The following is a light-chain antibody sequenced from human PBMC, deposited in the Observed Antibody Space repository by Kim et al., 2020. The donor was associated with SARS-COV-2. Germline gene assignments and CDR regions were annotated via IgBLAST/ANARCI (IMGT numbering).Light chain of an antibody. J-gene: IGLJ2*01. CDR3: CSYVGSYIMV. CDR2: DVT. CDR1: YDY. V-gene: IGLV2-11*03. Sequence: YDYVSWYQQHPGKAPKLMVYDVTKRPLGVPDRFSGSKSGNTASLTISGLQAEDEADYYCCSYVGSYIMVFGGGTQLIVL.